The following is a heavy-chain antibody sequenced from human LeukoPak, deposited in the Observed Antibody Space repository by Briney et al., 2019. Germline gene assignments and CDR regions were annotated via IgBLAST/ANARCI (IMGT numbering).Heavy chain of an antibody. D-gene: IGHD2-15*01. CDR2: INPNSGGT. Sequence: ASVKVSCKASGYTFTGYYMHWVRQAPGQGLEWMGWINPNSGGTNYAQKFQGRVTMTRDTSISTAYMELSRLRSDDTAVYYCARDKVVVAATPYYYYMDVWGKGTTVTVSS. CDR3: ARDKVVVAATPYYYYMDV. CDR1: GYTFTGYY. J-gene: IGHJ6*03. V-gene: IGHV1-2*02.